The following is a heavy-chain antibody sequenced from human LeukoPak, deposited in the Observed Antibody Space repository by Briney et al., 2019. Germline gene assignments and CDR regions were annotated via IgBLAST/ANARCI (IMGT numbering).Heavy chain of an antibody. CDR1: GGYFSGYY. D-gene: IGHD3-22*01. J-gene: IGHJ4*02. CDR3: AGLYSSGYYFDNY. V-gene: IGHV4-34*01. Sequence: SETLSLTCAVYGGYFSGYYWSWIRQPPGKGLEWIGEINHSGSTNYNPSLKSRVTISVDTSKNQFSLKLSSVTAADTAVYYCAGLYSSGYYFDNYWGQGTLVTVSS. CDR2: INHSGST.